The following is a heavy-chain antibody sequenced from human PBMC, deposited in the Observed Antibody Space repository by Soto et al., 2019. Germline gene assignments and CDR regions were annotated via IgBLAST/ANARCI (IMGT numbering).Heavy chain of an antibody. V-gene: IGHV3-30*18. CDR3: AKVNIVATPDAFDI. J-gene: IGHJ3*02. CDR1: GFTFSSYG. CDR2: ISYDGSNK. Sequence: GGSLRLSCAASGFTFSSYGMHWVRQAPGKGLEWVAVISYDGSNKYYADSVKGRFTISRDNSKNTLYLQMNSLRAEDTAVYYCAKVNIVATPDAFDIWGQGTMVTVSS. D-gene: IGHD5-12*01.